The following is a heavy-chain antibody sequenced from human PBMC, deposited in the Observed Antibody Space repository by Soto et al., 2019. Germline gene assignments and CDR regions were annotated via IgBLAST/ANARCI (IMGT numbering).Heavy chain of an antibody. J-gene: IGHJ4*02. D-gene: IGHD3-22*01. V-gene: IGHV1-69*13. CDR3: ARDYYDSSGRRHYFDY. Sequence: SVKVSCKASGGTFSTNAISWVRQAPGQGLEWMGAIIPISDTAHYVPKFQGRVTITADESTTTAYMELSSLRSDDMAVYYCARDYYDSSGRRHYFDYWGQGTLVTVSS. CDR1: GGTFSTNA. CDR2: IIPISDTA.